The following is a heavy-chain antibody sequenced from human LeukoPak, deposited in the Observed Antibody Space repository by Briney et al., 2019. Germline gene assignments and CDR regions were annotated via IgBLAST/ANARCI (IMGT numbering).Heavy chain of an antibody. D-gene: IGHD5-24*01. J-gene: IGHJ4*02. CDR1: GFTFSRSW. V-gene: IGHV3-7*01. CDR2: INPDGTEK. Sequence: PGGSLRLSCAASGFTFSRSWMNWVRQAPGKGLEWVANINPDGTEKRFVDSVRGRLTMSRDNAQNLLYLQMNSLRVEDTATFFCAAWTDRGYNYWGQGTVVTVSS. CDR3: AAWTDRGYNY.